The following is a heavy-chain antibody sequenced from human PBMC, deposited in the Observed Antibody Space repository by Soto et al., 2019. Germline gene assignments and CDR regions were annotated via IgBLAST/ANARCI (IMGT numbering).Heavy chain of an antibody. CDR2: ISYDGSNK. J-gene: IGHJ4*02. Sequence: PGGSLRLSCAASGFTFSSYGMHWVRQAPGKGLEWVAVISYDGSNKYYADSVKGRFTISRDNSKNTLYLQMNSLRAEDTAVYYCAKDPTVVKGFFEYYFDYWGQGTLVTVSS. CDR1: GFTFSSYG. D-gene: IGHD4-17*01. CDR3: AKDPTVVKGFFEYYFDY. V-gene: IGHV3-30*18.